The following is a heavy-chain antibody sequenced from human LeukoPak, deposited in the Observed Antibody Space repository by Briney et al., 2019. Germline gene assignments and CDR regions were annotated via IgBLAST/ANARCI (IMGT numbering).Heavy chain of an antibody. CDR3: ARVGVGASLDY. CDR2: INHSGST. CDR1: GGSFSGYY. Sequence: SETLSLTCAVYGGSFSGYYWSWIRQPPGKGLEWIGEINHSGSTNYNPSLKSRVTTSVDTSKNQFSLKLSSVTAADTAVYYCARVGVGASLDYWGQGTLVTVSS. D-gene: IGHD1-26*01. J-gene: IGHJ4*02. V-gene: IGHV4-34*01.